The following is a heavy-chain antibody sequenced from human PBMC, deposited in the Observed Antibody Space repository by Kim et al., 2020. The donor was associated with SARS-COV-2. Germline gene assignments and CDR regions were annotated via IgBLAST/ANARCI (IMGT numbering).Heavy chain of an antibody. V-gene: IGHV3-48*03. D-gene: IGHD6-19*01. CDR2: ISSRGMTI. J-gene: IGHJ4*02. CDR3: ARGYSSGWGVIY. CDR1: GFTFSSYE. Sequence: GGSLRLSCAASGFTFSSYEMNWVRQAPGKGLEWVSYISSRGMTIYYADSVKGRFTISRDNAKNSLYLQMNSLRAEDTAIYYCARGYSSGWGVIYWGQGT.